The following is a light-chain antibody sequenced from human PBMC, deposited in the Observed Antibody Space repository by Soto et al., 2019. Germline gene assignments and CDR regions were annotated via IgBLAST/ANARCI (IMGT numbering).Light chain of an antibody. Sequence: MTQSPSSLSASVGDRVSITCRASQNINNNLAWYQQKPGQAPRLLVYGASTRATGTPTRFSGSGSGTEFTLTISSLQSEDFAVYSCQQYNDWPLLFGQGTRLEIK. CDR2: GAS. V-gene: IGKV3-15*01. CDR3: QQYNDWPLL. J-gene: IGKJ5*01. CDR1: QNINNN.